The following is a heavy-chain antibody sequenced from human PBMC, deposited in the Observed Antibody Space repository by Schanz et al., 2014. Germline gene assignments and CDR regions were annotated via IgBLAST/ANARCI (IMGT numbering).Heavy chain of an antibody. CDR3: ARAHGNNWYGKGLDY. J-gene: IGHJ4*02. CDR1: GFTFSSYS. D-gene: IGHD1-1*01. CDR2: ISSSSSYI. Sequence: EADLVESGGGVVQPGRSLRLSCAASGFTFSSYSMNWVRQAPGKGLEWVSSISSSSSYIYYADSVKGRFTISRDNAKNSLYLQMNSLRAEDTAVYFCARAHGNNWYGKGLDYWGQGTQVTVSS. V-gene: IGHV3-21*01.